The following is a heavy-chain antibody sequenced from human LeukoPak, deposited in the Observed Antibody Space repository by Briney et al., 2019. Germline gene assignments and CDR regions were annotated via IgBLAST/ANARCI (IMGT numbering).Heavy chain of an antibody. CDR2: ITPMFGAP. V-gene: IGHV1-69*05. D-gene: IGHD4/OR15-4a*01. Sequence: SVKVSCKASGTTFSSYAVGWVRRAPGQGLEWMGGITPMFGAPDYTPKFQGRVSITTDESTSTAYMELSSLRSEDTAVYYCARSPMLRGARGGYYFDYWGQGTLVTVSS. CDR3: ARSPMLRGARGGYYFDY. CDR1: GTTFSSYA. J-gene: IGHJ4*02.